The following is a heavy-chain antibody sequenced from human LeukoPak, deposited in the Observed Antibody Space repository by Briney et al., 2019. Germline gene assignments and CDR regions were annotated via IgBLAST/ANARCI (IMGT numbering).Heavy chain of an antibody. CDR3: ARAYDSNGYETYYFDY. D-gene: IGHD3-22*01. V-gene: IGHV4-34*01. CDR1: GGSFSGYY. Sequence: PSETLSLTCAVYGGSFSGYYWSWIRQPPGKGLEWIGEINHSGSTNYNPSLKSRVTISVDTSKNQFSLKLSSVTAADAAVYYCARAYDSNGYETYYFDYWGQGTLVTVSS. CDR2: INHSGST. J-gene: IGHJ4*02.